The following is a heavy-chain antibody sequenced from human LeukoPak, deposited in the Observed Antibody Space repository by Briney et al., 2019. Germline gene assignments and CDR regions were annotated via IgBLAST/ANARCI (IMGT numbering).Heavy chain of an antibody. J-gene: IGHJ6*03. CDR2: IYTSGST. V-gene: IGHV4-4*07. CDR1: GGSTSSYY. Sequence: PSETLSLTCTVSGGSTSSYYWSWIRQPAGKGLEWIGRIYTSGSTNYNPSLKSRVTMSVDTSKNQFSLKLSSVTAADTAVYYCAREEALWFGELYYYYYYMDVWGKGTTVTVSS. CDR3: AREEALWFGELYYYYYYMDV. D-gene: IGHD3-10*01.